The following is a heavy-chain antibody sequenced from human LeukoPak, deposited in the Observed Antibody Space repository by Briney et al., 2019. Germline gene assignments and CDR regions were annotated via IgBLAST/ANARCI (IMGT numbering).Heavy chain of an antibody. CDR3: ARGSGSYRY. V-gene: IGHV4-34*01. CDR1: GGSFSGYY. J-gene: IGHJ4*02. D-gene: IGHD1-26*01. CDR2: INHSGST. Sequence: SETLSLTCAVYGGSFSGYYWSWIRQPPGKGLEWIGEINHSGSTNHNPSLKSRVTISVDTSKNQFSLKLSSVTAADTAAYYCARGSGSYRYWGQGTLVTVSS.